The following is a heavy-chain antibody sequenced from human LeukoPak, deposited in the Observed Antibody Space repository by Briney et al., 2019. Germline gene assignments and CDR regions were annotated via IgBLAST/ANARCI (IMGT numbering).Heavy chain of an antibody. CDR2: INPNSGGT. CDR1: GYTFTGYY. Sequence: ASVKVSCKASGYTFTGYYMHWVRQAPGQGLEWMGWINPNSGGTNYAQKFQGRVTMTRDTSISTAYMELSRLRSDDTAVYYCARRRYCSGGSCPRYNWFDPWGQGTLVTVSS. D-gene: IGHD2-15*01. CDR3: ARRRYCSGGSCPRYNWFDP. V-gene: IGHV1-2*02. J-gene: IGHJ5*02.